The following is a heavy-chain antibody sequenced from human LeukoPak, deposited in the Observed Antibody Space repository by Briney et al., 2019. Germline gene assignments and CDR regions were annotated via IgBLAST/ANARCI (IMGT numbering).Heavy chain of an antibody. J-gene: IGHJ4*02. CDR3: AREPAGYGIHHFDY. V-gene: IGHV4-59*01. D-gene: IGHD5-18*01. CDR2: ISNSGST. Sequence: SETLSLTCNVSGASISSYYWNWIRQPPGKGLEWIGYISNSGSTNYNPSLESRVTISLDTSKSQFSLELRSVTAADTAVYYCAREPAGYGIHHFDYWGQGTLVTVSS. CDR1: GASISSYY.